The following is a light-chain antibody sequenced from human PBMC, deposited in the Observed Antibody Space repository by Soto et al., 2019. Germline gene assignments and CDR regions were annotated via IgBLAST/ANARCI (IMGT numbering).Light chain of an antibody. V-gene: IGKV1-39*01. Sequence: DIQMTQSPSSLSASVGDRVTITCRASQSISRYLSWYQQKPGKAPKLLIYLASSLQSGVPSRFSGSGSGTEFTITISSMQPEDLGTYYCLESSSALTFGQGTRLAIK. CDR2: LAS. CDR3: LESSSALT. CDR1: QSISRY. J-gene: IGKJ5*01.